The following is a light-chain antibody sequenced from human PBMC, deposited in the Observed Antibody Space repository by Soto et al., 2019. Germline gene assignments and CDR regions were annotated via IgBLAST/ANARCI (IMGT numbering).Light chain of an antibody. CDR1: SSDVGKYDY. J-gene: IGLJ1*01. Sequence: QSALTQPPSASGSPGQSVTISCTGTSSDVGKYDYVSWFQHHPGKAPKLIIYEVSKRPSGVPDRFSGSKSGSTASLTVSGLQTEDEADYYCSSYTSGSTLPWVFGTGTKVTVL. CDR2: EVS. CDR3: SSYTSGSTLPWV. V-gene: IGLV2-8*01.